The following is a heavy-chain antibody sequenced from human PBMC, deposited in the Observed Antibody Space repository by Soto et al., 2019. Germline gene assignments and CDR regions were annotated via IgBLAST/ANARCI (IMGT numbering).Heavy chain of an antibody. J-gene: IGHJ4*02. D-gene: IGHD6-19*01. Sequence: QVLMQESGPGLVKPSETLSLTCTVSGASVSSGNHYWSWIRQPPGKRLEWIGFIYNVVITNYSPSLKSRVSISADTSRNQFSLTGSSVTAADTAVYYCARGWDANSWGQGALVAVSS. CDR3: ARGWDANS. CDR1: GASVSSGNHY. CDR2: IYNVVIT. V-gene: IGHV4-61*01.